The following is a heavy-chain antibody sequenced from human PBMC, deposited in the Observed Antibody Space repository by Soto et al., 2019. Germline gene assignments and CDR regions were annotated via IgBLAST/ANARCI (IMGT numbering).Heavy chain of an antibody. D-gene: IGHD3-16*01. J-gene: IGHJ5*02. V-gene: IGHV3-7*03. CDR3: ARLSNQGREYYLGS. CDR2: IKGDGSDE. Sequence: GGSLRLSCAASGFDFSTFSMTWVRQAPGKGLEWVANIKGDGSDENYEDSVKGRFTISRDNAKNSLYLEMNSLSAEDTAVYYCARLSNQGREYYLGSWGQGTLVTVSS. CDR1: GFDFSTFS.